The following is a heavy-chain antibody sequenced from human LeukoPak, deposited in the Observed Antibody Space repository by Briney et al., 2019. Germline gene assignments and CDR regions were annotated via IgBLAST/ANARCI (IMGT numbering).Heavy chain of an antibody. J-gene: IGHJ4*02. D-gene: IGHD6-19*01. V-gene: IGHV1-2*02. CDR2: INPNSGGT. CDR1: GYTFTGYY. Sequence: ASGKVSCKASGYTFTGYYIHWVRQAPGQGLEWMGWINPNSGGTNYAQKFQGRVTMTRDTSISTAYMELSRLRSDDTAVYYCARDHSSGWYGDYWGQGTLVTVSS. CDR3: ARDHSSGWYGDY.